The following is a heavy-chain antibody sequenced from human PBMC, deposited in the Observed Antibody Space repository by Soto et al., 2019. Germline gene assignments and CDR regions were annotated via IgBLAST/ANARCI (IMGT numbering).Heavy chain of an antibody. J-gene: IGHJ4*02. D-gene: IGHD3-22*01. CDR1: GVSFSNYG. V-gene: IGHV3-30*18. CDR2: ISYDGSNK. Sequence: PGGSLRLSCAASGVSFSNYGIHWVRQAPGKGLEWVAVISYDGSNKYYADSVKGRFTISRDNSKNTLYLQMNSLRAEDTAVYYCAKVGYYDSSGYFGFGIDYWGQGTLVTVSS. CDR3: AKVGYYDSSGYFGFGIDY.